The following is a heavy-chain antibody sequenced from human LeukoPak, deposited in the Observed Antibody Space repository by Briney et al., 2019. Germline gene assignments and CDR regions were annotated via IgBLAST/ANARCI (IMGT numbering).Heavy chain of an antibody. J-gene: IGHJ3*02. CDR2: INHDGTGT. Sequence: GGSLRLSCAASGFTFTNYWMHWVRQAPGKGLVWVSGINHDGTGTYYADSVKGRFTISRDNAKNSLYLQMNSLRAEDTAVYYCARDRSYYDILTGYYIGNAFDIWGQGTMVTVSS. V-gene: IGHV3-74*01. CDR3: ARDRSYYDILTGYYIGNAFDI. D-gene: IGHD3-9*01. CDR1: GFTFTNYW.